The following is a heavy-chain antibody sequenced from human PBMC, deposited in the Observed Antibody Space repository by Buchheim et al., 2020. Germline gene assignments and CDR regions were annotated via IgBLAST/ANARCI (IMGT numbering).Heavy chain of an antibody. CDR2: IKQDGSEK. D-gene: IGHD6-13*01. Sequence: EVQLLESGGGLVQPGGSLRLSCTASGFAFSTYAMTWVRQAPGKGLEWVANIKQDGSEKYYVDSVKGRFTISRDNAKNSLYLQMNSLRAEDTAVYYCARAARGQQLAKYWGQGTL. CDR1: GFAFSTYA. J-gene: IGHJ4*02. CDR3: ARAARGQQLAKY. V-gene: IGHV3-7*01.